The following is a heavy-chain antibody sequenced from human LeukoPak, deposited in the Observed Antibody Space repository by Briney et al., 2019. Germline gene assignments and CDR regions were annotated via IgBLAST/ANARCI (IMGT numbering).Heavy chain of an antibody. CDR3: ARDRWGFDY. J-gene: IGHJ4*02. Sequence: GGSLRLSCSASGFTFSSYAMHWVRQDPGEGLEWVAFISHDGSDKYYADSVKGRFTISRDISKNTLSLQMNSLRADDTAVYYCARDRWGFDYWGQGTLVSVSS. CDR1: GFTFSSYA. V-gene: IGHV3-30-3*01. CDR2: ISHDGSDK. D-gene: IGHD4-23*01.